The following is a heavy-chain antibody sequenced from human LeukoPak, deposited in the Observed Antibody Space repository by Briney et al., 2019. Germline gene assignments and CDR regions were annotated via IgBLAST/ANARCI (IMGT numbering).Heavy chain of an antibody. CDR2: IYYSGST. J-gene: IGHJ5*02. Sequence: SQTLSLTCTVSGGSISSGDYYWSWIPQPPGKGLEWIGYIYYSGSTYYNPSLKSRVTISVDTSKNQFSLKLSSVTAADTAVYYCARDYGYGDYYRWFDPWGQGTLVTVSS. CDR1: GGSISSGDYY. V-gene: IGHV4-30-4*01. D-gene: IGHD4-17*01. CDR3: ARDYGYGDYYRWFDP.